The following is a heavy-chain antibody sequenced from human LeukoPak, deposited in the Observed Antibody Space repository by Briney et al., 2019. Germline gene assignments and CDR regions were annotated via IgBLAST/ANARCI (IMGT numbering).Heavy chain of an antibody. D-gene: IGHD6-19*01. Sequence: GSLRLSCAASGFTFSNYGMHWVRQAPGKGLEWGAVISYDGSNTYYADSVKGRFTISRDNSKNTLYLQMNSLRTEDTALFYCAKDRDTSGWRYFDYWGQGTLVTVSS. CDR2: ISYDGSNT. CDR3: AKDRDTSGWRYFDY. CDR1: GFTFSNYG. J-gene: IGHJ4*02. V-gene: IGHV3-30*18.